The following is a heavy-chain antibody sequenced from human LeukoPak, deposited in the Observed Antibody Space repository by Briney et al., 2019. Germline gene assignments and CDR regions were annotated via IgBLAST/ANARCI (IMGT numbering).Heavy chain of an antibody. Sequence: ASVKVSCKASGGTFSSYAISWVRQAPGQGLEWMGRIIPILGIANYAQKFQGRVTITADKSTSTAYMELSSLRSEDTAVYYCARIPRPHYHGSGSYWEFDPWGQGTLVTVSS. D-gene: IGHD3-10*01. CDR2: IIPILGIA. CDR1: GGTFSSYA. V-gene: IGHV1-69*04. CDR3: ARIPRPHYHGSGSYWEFDP. J-gene: IGHJ5*02.